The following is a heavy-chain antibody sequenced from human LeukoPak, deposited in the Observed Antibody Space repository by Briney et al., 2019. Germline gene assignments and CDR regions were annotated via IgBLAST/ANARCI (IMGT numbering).Heavy chain of an antibody. CDR1: GFPFSTYS. CDR2: ISSSTSTI. J-gene: IGHJ4*01. CDR3: ARERIAVATSSFDY. Sequence: PGGSLSLSRAASGFPFSTYSMNWVRQAPGKGLEWLSFISSSTSTIYYADSVKGRFTISRDNAKNSLYLQMNSLRDEDTAVYYCARERIAVATSSFDYWGQRALVTVSS. D-gene: IGHD6-19*01. V-gene: IGHV3-48*02.